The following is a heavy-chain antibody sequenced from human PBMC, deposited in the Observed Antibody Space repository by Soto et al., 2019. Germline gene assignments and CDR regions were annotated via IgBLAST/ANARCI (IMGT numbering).Heavy chain of an antibody. D-gene: IGHD3-16*01. V-gene: IGHV3-33*01. Sequence: QVQLVESGGGVVQPGRSLRLSCAASGLTFSSHGMHWVRQAPGKGLEWVAVIWYDGSEKYYADSVKGRFTISRDNSKSTLYLQMNTLRHDDTAVYYCATWAGEDGDYVDYWGQGTLVTVSS. J-gene: IGHJ4*02. CDR2: IWYDGSEK. CDR3: ATWAGEDGDYVDY. CDR1: GLTFSSHG.